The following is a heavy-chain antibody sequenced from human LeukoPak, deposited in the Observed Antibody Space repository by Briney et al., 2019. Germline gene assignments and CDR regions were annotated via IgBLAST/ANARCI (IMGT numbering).Heavy chain of an antibody. Sequence: PGGSLRLSCAASGFTFSSYSMSWVRQAPGKGLEWVSLIYSGDITYYADSVKGRFTISRDNSKNTLYLQMNSLRAEDTAVYYCARQYGDYFDYWGQGTLVTVSS. J-gene: IGHJ4*02. CDR3: ARQYGDYFDY. V-gene: IGHV3-53*01. D-gene: IGHD4-17*01. CDR2: IYSGDIT. CDR1: GFTFSSYS.